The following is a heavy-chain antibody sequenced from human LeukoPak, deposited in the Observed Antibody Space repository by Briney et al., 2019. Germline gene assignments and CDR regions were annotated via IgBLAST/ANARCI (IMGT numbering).Heavy chain of an antibody. Sequence: PSETLSLTCAVYGGSFSGYYWSWIRQPPGKGLEWIGEINHSGSTNYNPSLKSRVTISVDTSKNQFSLKLSSVTAADTAIYYCARIRDGYNDAYDIWGQGTVVTVPS. CDR2: INHSGST. J-gene: IGHJ3*02. CDR3: ARIRDGYNDAYDI. D-gene: IGHD5-24*01. V-gene: IGHV4-34*01. CDR1: GGSFSGYY.